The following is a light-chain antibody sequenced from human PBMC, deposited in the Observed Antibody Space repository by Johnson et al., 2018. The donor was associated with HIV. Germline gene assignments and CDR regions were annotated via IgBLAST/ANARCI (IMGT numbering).Light chain of an antibody. CDR3: GTWDTSLRACGV. J-gene: IGLJ1*01. Sequence: QSVLTQPPSVSAAPGQKVTISCSGSSSNIRNNYVSWYQQLPGTPPNLIIYENTKRPSVIPDRFSCSKSGTSATLGITRLQPGDEAEYYCGTWDTSLRACGVIGSGTKVTVL. V-gene: IGLV1-51*02. CDR2: ENT. CDR1: SSNIRNNY.